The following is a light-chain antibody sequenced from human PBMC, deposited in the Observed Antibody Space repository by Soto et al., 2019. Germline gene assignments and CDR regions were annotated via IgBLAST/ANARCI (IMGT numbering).Light chain of an antibody. Sequence: DIQMTQSPSSLSASVGDRVTITCRASEDISNYLAWYQQKPGKVPKLLIYGASTLQSGVPSRFSGSGSGTDFTLTISSLQTEDVGTYYCQNYNRAPWTVGQGTKVESK. CDR2: GAS. CDR1: EDISNY. CDR3: QNYNRAPWT. V-gene: IGKV1-27*01. J-gene: IGKJ1*01.